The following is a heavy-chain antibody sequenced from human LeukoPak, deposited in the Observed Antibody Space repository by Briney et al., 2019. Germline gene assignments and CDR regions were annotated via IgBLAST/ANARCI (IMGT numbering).Heavy chain of an antibody. CDR2: INPNSGGT. Sequence: GASVKVSCKASGGTFSSYAISWVRQAPGQGLEWMGWINPNSGGTNYAQKFQGRVTMTRDTSISTAYMELSRLRSDDTAVYYCASDIVGAESWGQGTLVTVSS. D-gene: IGHD1-26*01. CDR1: GGTFSSYA. CDR3: ASDIVGAES. J-gene: IGHJ5*02. V-gene: IGHV1-2*02.